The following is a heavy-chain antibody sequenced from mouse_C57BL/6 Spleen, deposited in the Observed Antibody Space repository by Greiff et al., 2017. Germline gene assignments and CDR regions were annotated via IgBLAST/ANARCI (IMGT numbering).Heavy chain of an antibody. V-gene: IGHV5-6*01. Sequence: EVMLVESGGDLVRPGGSLKLSCAASGFTFSSYGMSWVRQTPDKRLEWVATISSGGSYTYYPASVKGRFTISRDNAKNTLYLQMSSLKSEDTAMYYCARHEEDDGYYGYWGQGTTLTVSS. D-gene: IGHD2-3*01. CDR3: ARHEEDDGYYGY. CDR2: ISSGGSYT. CDR1: GFTFSSYG. J-gene: IGHJ2*01.